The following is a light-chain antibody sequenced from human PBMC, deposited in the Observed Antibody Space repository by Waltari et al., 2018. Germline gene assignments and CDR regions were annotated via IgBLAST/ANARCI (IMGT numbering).Light chain of an antibody. J-gene: IGKJ4*01. Sequence: DIVMPQSPDSLAVSLGGRATINCQSSQSVLYSSNNKNYLAWYQQKPGQPPKLLIYWASTRESGVPDRFSGSGSGTDFTLTISSLQAEDVAVYCCQQYYTVPPHTFGGGTKVEIK. CDR1: QSVLYSSNNKNY. CDR2: WAS. V-gene: IGKV4-1*01. CDR3: QQYYTVPPHT.